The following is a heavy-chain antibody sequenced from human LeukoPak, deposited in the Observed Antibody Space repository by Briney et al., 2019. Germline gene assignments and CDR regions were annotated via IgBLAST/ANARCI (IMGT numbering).Heavy chain of an antibody. J-gene: IGHJ6*03. Sequence: GGSLRLSCAVSGFNFDIAWMNWVRQAPGGGLEWVGRIKSKNDGAATDYAAPVRGRFTISTDDSKNMLYLQMNSLKTEDTAVYYCVSRDAYKPRYFMDVWGKGTTVTVSS. V-gene: IGHV3-15*01. CDR2: IKSKNDGAAT. D-gene: IGHD5-24*01. CDR1: GFNFDIAW. CDR3: VSRDAYKPRYFMDV.